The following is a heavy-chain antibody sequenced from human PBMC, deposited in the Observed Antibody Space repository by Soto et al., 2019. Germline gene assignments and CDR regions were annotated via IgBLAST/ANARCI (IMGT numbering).Heavy chain of an antibody. CDR1: GFTFSSYA. Sequence: VQLVESGGGVVQPGRSLRLSCAASGFTFSSYAMHWVRQAPGKGLDWVAVISYDGSNKYYADSVKGRFTISRDNSKNTLYLQMNSLRAEDTAVYYCARGPSSLTRFDYWGQGTLVTVSS. CDR2: ISYDGSNK. D-gene: IGHD2-2*01. CDR3: ARGPSSLTRFDY. J-gene: IGHJ4*02. V-gene: IGHV3-30-3*01.